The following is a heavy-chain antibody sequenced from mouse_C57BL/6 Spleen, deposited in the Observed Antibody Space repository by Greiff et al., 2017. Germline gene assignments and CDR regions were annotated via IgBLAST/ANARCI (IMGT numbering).Heavy chain of an antibody. D-gene: IGHD1-1*01. CDR2: IYPGSGST. V-gene: IGHV1-55*01. J-gene: IGHJ2*01. CDR1: GYTFTSYW. CDR3: ARQITTVVEDY. Sequence: QVHVKQPGAELVKPGASVKMSCKASGYTFTSYWITWVKQRPGQGLEWIGDIYPGSGSTNYNEKFKSKATLTVDTSSSTAYMQLSSLTSEDSAVYYCARQITTVVEDYWGQGTTLTVSS.